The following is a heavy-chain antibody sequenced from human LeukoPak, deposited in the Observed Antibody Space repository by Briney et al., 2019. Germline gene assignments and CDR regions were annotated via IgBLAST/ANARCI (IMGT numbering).Heavy chain of an antibody. V-gene: IGHV4-39*01. CDR2: IYYSGST. CDR1: GGSISSSSYY. J-gene: IGHJ4*02. CDR3: ARHQGSGYYYPFDY. D-gene: IGHD3-22*01. Sequence: SETLSLTCAVSGGSISSSSYYWGWIRQPPGKGLEWIGSIYYSGSTYYNPSLKSRVTISVDTSKNQFSLKLSSVTAADAAVYYCARHQGSGYYYPFDYWGQGTLVTVSS.